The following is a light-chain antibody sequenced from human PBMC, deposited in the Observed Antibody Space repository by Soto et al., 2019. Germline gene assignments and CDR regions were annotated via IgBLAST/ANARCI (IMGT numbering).Light chain of an antibody. V-gene: IGKV3-15*01. CDR1: ETVATN. CDR2: GAS. Sequence: IVRAQSPDALSVSPGERATLSCWASETVATNLAWYQQKPGQAPRLLISGASTRAAGISDRFRGSGSGTEFTLTISSLRSEDSAIYYCQQYFEWPPMTFGQGTKV. CDR3: QQYFEWPPMT. J-gene: IGKJ1*01.